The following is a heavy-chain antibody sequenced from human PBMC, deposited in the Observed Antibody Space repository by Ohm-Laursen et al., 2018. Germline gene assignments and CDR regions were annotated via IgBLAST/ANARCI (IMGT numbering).Heavy chain of an antibody. CDR1: GFTLNSHW. CDR3: ARNPYDY. Sequence: SLRLSCAASGFTLNSHWMHWVRQGPGEGLVWVSRITSDGTSTAYAESVRGRFTISRDTAKNTLYLQMNSLRVEDTAVYYCARNPYDYWGQGTLVTVSS. V-gene: IGHV3-74*01. J-gene: IGHJ4*02. CDR2: ITSDGTST. D-gene: IGHD1-14*01.